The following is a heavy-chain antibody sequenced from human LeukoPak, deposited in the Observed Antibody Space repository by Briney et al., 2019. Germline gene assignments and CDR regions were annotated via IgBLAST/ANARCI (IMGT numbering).Heavy chain of an antibody. V-gene: IGHV3-74*01. D-gene: IGHD1-26*01. CDR2: INSDGSST. CDR3: ARGIVGATGPGNY. CDR1: GFTFSNNV. J-gene: IGHJ4*02. Sequence: GGSLRLSCAASGFTFSNNVMSWVRQAPGKGLVWVSRINSDGSSTSYADSVKGRFTISRDNAKNTLYLQMNSLRAEDTAVYYCARGIVGATGPGNYWGQGTLVTVSS.